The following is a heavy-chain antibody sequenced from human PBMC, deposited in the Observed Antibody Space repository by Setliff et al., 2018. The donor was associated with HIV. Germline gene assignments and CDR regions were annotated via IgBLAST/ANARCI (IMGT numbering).Heavy chain of an antibody. CDR2: IYYSGST. V-gene: IGHV4-59*01. CDR1: GGSINNYY. D-gene: IGHD6-6*01. J-gene: IGHJ4*02. CDR3: ARDGAAHFDY. Sequence: KPSETLSLTCTVSGGSINNYYWSWIRQPPGKGLEWIGYIYYSGSTNYNPSLKSRVTISVDTSKNQFSLKLSSVTAADTAVYYCARDGAAHFDYWGQGTLVTVSS.